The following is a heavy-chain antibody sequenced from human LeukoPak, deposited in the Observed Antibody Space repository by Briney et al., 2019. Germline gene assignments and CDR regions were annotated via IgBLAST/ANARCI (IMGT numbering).Heavy chain of an antibody. Sequence: GASVKVSCKASGYTFTSYGISWVRQAPGQGLEWMGWISAYNGNTNYAQKFQGRVTITAGKSTSTAYMELSSLRSEDTAVYYCARVGPGGYCSGGSCYPTHYSYYYYMDVWGKGTTVTVSS. V-gene: IGHV1-18*01. J-gene: IGHJ6*03. CDR2: ISAYNGNT. CDR3: ARVGPGGYCSGGSCYPTHYSYYYYMDV. D-gene: IGHD2-15*01. CDR1: GYTFTSYG.